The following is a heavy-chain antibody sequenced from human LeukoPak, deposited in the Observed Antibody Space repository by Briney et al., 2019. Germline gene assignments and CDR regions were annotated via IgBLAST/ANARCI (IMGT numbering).Heavy chain of an antibody. CDR1: GFTFDNYA. Sequence: PGGSLRLSCAASGFTFDNYAMGWVRQPPGKGLEWVSTTSSSGGDTYYADSVKGRFTISRDNSKNTLYLQMNSLRGDDTAVYYCAKDVGKWESLHFFDYWGQGTLVTVSS. CDR3: AKDVGKWESLHFFDY. CDR2: TSSSGGDT. V-gene: IGHV3-23*01. D-gene: IGHD1-26*01. J-gene: IGHJ4*02.